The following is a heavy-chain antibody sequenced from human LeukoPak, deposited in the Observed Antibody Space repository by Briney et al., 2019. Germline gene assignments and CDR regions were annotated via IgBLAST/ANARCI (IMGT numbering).Heavy chain of an antibody. Sequence: GESLKISCKGSGYSFTTYWIAWVRQMPGKGLEWMGIIYPRDSDIRYSPSFQGQVTISADKSISTAYLQWSSLKASDTAMYYCARKQLGLEYYMDVWGKGTTVTVSS. CDR2: IYPRDSDI. D-gene: IGHD5-18*01. J-gene: IGHJ6*03. CDR3: ARKQLGLEYYMDV. V-gene: IGHV5-51*01. CDR1: GYSFTTYW.